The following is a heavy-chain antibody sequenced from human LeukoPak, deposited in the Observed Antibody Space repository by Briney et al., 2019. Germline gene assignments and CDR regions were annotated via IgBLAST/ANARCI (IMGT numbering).Heavy chain of an antibody. Sequence: LSLTCAVYGGSFSGYYWSWVRQAPGKGLEWVSYISSSGSTIYYADSVKGRFTISRDNAKNSLYLQMNSLRAEDTAVYYCARDGSSGWYPYYYYYYMDVWGKGTTVTISS. V-gene: IGHV3-11*04. J-gene: IGHJ6*03. CDR2: ISSSGSTI. CDR3: ARDGSSGWYPYYYYYYMDV. D-gene: IGHD6-19*01. CDR1: GGSFSGYY.